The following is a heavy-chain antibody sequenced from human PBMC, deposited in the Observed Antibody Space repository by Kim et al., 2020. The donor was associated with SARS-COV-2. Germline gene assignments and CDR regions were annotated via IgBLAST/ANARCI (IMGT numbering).Heavy chain of an antibody. CDR3: ARLAAAGTFYFDY. Sequence: GGSLRLSCAASGFTFSSYAMSWVRQAPGKGPEWVSAISGSGGSTYYADSVKGRFTISRDNSKNTLYLQMNSLRAEDTAVYYCARLAAAGTFYFDYWGQGTLVTVSS. J-gene: IGHJ4*02. CDR1: GFTFSSYA. D-gene: IGHD6-13*01. V-gene: IGHV3-23*01. CDR2: ISGSGGST.